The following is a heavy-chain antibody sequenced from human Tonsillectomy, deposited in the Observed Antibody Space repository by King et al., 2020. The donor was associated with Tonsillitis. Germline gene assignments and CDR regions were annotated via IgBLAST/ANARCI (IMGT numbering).Heavy chain of an antibody. CDR2: ITSGSRYI. J-gene: IGHJ6*02. CDR3: ARDEAVGGSSRSYGMDV. D-gene: IGHD6-13*01. Sequence: VQLVESGGGLVKPGGSLRLSCEASGFTFSTYSINWVRQAPGKGLEWLSSITSGSRYIYYAASVKGRFTISRDNGKNSVVLQMNSLGAEDTAVYYCARDEAVGGSSRSYGMDVWGQGSTVTVSS. V-gene: IGHV3-21*01. CDR1: GFTFSTYS.